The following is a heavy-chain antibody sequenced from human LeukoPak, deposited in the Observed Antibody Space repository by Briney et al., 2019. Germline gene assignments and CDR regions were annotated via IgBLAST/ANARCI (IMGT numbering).Heavy chain of an antibody. CDR2: ISGSGYNS. V-gene: IGHV3-23*01. D-gene: IGHD3-22*01. J-gene: IGHJ4*02. CDR3: AKDTFATMITPGYFDY. Sequence: QPGGSLRLSCAASGFTFSSYAMTWVRQAPGKGLEWVSAISGSGYNSYYADSVRGRFTISRDNSKNTLFLQMNSLRGEDTAIYYCAKDTFATMITPGYFDYWGQGTLVTVSS. CDR1: GFTFSSYA.